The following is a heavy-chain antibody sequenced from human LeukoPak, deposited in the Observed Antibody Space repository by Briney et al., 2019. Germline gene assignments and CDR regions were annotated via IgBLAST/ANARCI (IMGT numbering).Heavy chain of an antibody. CDR3: AKDPLSALPHNWFDP. J-gene: IGHJ5*02. D-gene: IGHD2-21*01. CDR1: GFTFSSYA. V-gene: IGHV3-23*01. CDR2: ISGSGGST. Sequence: PGGSLRLSCAASGFTFSSYAMSWVRQAPGKGLEWVPAISGSGGSTYYADSVKGRFTISRDNSKNTLYLQMNSLRAEDTAVYYCAKDPLSALPHNWFDPWGQGTLVTVSS.